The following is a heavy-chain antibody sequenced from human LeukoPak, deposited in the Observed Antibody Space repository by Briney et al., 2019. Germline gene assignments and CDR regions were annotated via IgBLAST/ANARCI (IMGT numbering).Heavy chain of an antibody. CDR3: TTRRSWYHY. D-gene: IGHD6-13*01. V-gene: IGHV3-11*01. J-gene: IGHJ4*02. CDR1: GFTFSDGY. Sequence: GGSLRLSCATSGFTFSDGYRSWIRQAPGKGLEWLSYISGSGSTIYFADSVKGRFAISRDNAENSLYLQMNSLKTEDTAVYYCTTRRSWYHYWGQGTLVTVSS. CDR2: ISGSGSTI.